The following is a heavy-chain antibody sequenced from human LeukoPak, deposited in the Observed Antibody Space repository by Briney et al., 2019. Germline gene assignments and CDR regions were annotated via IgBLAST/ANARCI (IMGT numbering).Heavy chain of an antibody. J-gene: IGHJ4*02. CDR1: GFTFSSYA. D-gene: IGHD6-6*01. CDR3: ARHRSSWLIDY. Sequence: GGSLRLFCAASGFTFSSYAMSWVRQAPGKGLEWVSAISGSGGSTYYADSVKGRFTISRDNSKNTLYLQMNSLRAEDTAVYYCARHRSSWLIDYWGQGTLVTVSS. V-gene: IGHV3-23*01. CDR2: ISGSGGST.